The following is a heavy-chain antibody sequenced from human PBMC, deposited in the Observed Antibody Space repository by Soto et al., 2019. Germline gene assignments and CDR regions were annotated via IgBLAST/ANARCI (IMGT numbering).Heavy chain of an antibody. D-gene: IGHD3-3*01. Sequence: SVKVSCKASGGTFSSYAISWVRQAPGQGLEWMGGIIPIFGTANYAQKFQGRVTITADESTSTAYMELSSLRSEDTAVYYCARSVDTFWRGPSNNKVQVYYGMDVWGQGTTVTVSS. CDR2: IIPIFGTA. CDR1: GGTFSSYA. V-gene: IGHV1-69*13. CDR3: ARSVDTFWRGPSNNKVQVYYGMDV. J-gene: IGHJ6*02.